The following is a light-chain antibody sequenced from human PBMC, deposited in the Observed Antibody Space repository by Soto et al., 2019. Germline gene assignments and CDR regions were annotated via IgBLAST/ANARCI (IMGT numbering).Light chain of an antibody. CDR3: HSYDRSLSGSV. CDR2: EVS. J-gene: IGLJ3*02. V-gene: IGLV2-14*01. Sequence: QSALTQPASVSGSPGQSITISCTGTSSDVGGYNYVSWYQQHPGKAPKLMIYEVSNRPSGVPDRFSGSKSGTSASLAITGLQAEDEADYYCHSYDRSLSGSVFGGGTKLTVL. CDR1: SSDVGGYNY.